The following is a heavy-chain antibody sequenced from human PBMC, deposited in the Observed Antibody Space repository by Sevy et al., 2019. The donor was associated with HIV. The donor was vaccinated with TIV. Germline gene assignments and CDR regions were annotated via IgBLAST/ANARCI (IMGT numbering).Heavy chain of an antibody. D-gene: IGHD3-10*01. CDR1: GGSISSYY. V-gene: IGHV4-4*07. Sequence: SETLSLTCTVSGGSISSYYWSWIRQPAGKGLEWIGRIYTSGSTNYNPSLKSRVTMSVDTSKNQFSLKLSSVTAADTAVYYCARGAYYGSGSRSTYYYYYGMDVWGQGTTVTVSS. J-gene: IGHJ6*02. CDR2: IYTSGST. CDR3: ARGAYYGSGSRSTYYYYYGMDV.